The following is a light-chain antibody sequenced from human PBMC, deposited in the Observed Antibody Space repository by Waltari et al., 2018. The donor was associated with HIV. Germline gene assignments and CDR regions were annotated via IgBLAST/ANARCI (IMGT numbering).Light chain of an antibody. CDR3: QQYSAFPFT. V-gene: IGKV1-5*03. CDR1: QTISSS. J-gene: IGKJ2*01. CDR2: KAS. Sequence: DIEITQSPPTLPLSLGDRVTLTCRASQTISSSLAWYQQRPGTAPKLLIYKASSLEDGVPSRFSGSGSGTEFTLTISSLQPDDIAVYFCQQYSAFPFTFGQGTKLEI.